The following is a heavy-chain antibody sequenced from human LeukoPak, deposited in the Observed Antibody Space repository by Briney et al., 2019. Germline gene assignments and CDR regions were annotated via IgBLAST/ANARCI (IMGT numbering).Heavy chain of an antibody. J-gene: IGHJ4*02. CDR3: ARVVVGATYPFDY. Sequence: PSETLSLTCTVSGDSISTSNSYWGWIRQPPGKGLEWIGSIYHSGSTYYNPSLKSRVTISVDTSKNQFSLKLSSVTAADTAAYYCARVVVGATYPFDYWGRGTLVTVSS. V-gene: IGHV4-39*07. CDR1: GDSISTSNSY. D-gene: IGHD1-26*01. CDR2: IYHSGST.